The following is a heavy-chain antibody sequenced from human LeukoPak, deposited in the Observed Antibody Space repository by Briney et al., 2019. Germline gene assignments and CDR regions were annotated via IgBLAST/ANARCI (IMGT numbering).Heavy chain of an antibody. D-gene: IGHD1-26*01. V-gene: IGHV3-7*03. CDR1: GFTFSSYW. J-gene: IGHJ4*02. CDR2: IKQDGSEK. Sequence: GGSLRLSCAASGFTFSSYWMSWVRQAPGKGLEWVANIKQDGSEKYYVDSVKGRFTISRDNTKNTLYLQMSSLRVEDTAIYYCARAPSGGYDYWGQGTLVTVSS. CDR3: ARAPSGGYDY.